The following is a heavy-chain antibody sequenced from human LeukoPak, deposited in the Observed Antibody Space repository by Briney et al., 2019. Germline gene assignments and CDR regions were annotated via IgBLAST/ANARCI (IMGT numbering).Heavy chain of an antibody. CDR2: ISYDGSNK. CDR1: GFTFSSYC. Sequence: GRSLRLFCAASGFTFSSYCMHWVRQAPGKGLERVAVISYDGSNKYYADSVKGRFTISRDNSKNTLYLQMNSLRAEDTAVYYCAKDKARYGMDVWGKGTTVTVSS. V-gene: IGHV3-30*18. CDR3: AKDKARYGMDV. J-gene: IGHJ6*04.